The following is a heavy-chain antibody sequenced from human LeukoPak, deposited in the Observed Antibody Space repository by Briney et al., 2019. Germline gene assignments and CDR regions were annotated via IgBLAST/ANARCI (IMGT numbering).Heavy chain of an antibody. J-gene: IGHJ6*03. CDR1: GGSINNSSYY. V-gene: IGHV4-39*07. D-gene: IGHD6-13*01. CDR3: ARDQRWSSRSYYYYYMDV. Sequence: NPSETLSLTCTVSGGSINNSSYYWGWLRQPPGKGLVWVGSIYHSRSTYYNPSLKSRVTISVDTYKNQFSLKLSSVTAADTAVYYCARDQRWSSRSYYYYYMDVWGKGTTVAVSS. CDR2: IYHSRST.